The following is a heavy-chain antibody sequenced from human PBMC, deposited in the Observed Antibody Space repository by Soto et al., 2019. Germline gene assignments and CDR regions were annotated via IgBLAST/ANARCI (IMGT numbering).Heavy chain of an antibody. D-gene: IGHD5-12*01. CDR3: VGSIGAFWFDP. V-gene: IGHV4-30-2*01. J-gene: IGHJ5*02. CDR1: GGSISSGGYS. Sequence: QLQLQESGSGLVKPSQTLSLTCAVSGGSISSGGYSWSWIRQPPGKGLEWIGYIYHIGSTYYNPSLTSRVTISVDRAKNQFSLKLSSVTAADTAVYYCVGSIGAFWFDPWGQGTLVTVSS. CDR2: IYHIGST.